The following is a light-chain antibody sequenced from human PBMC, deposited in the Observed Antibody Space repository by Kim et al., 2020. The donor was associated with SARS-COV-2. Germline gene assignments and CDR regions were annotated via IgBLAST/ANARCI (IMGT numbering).Light chain of an antibody. CDR1: QTILYNSNNKNS. Sequence: RATINCKSSQTILYNSNNKNSLVWYQQKPGLPPRLLIYWASTRQSGVPDRFSGSGPGTDFTLTISSLQAEDVAVYYCQQYYSTPYSFGQGTKLEI. V-gene: IGKV4-1*01. J-gene: IGKJ2*03. CDR3: QQYYSTPYS. CDR2: WAS.